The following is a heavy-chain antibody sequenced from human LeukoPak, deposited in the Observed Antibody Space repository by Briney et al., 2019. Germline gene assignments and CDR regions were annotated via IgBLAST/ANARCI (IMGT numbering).Heavy chain of an antibody. Sequence: SSETLSLTCTVPGGSINSFYWSWIRQPPGKGLEWIGYISYSGSTNYNPSLKSRVTISVDTSKNQFFLKLSSVTAADTALYYCTRGNANWGQGTLVTVSS. CDR2: ISYSGST. J-gene: IGHJ4*02. CDR1: GGSINSFY. V-gene: IGHV4-59*01. CDR3: TRGNAN.